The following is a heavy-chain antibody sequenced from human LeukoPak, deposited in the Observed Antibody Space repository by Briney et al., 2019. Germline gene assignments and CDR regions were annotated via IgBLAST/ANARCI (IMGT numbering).Heavy chain of an antibody. CDR1: GFTFSGSA. J-gene: IGHJ6*03. D-gene: IGHD6-13*01. CDR3: IAAADSFYYYYYMDV. CDR2: IRSKANSYAT. Sequence: PGGSLRLSCAASGFTFSGSAMHWVRQASGKGLEWGGRIRSKANSYATAYAASVKGRFTISRDDSKNTAYLQMNSLKTEDTAVYYCIAAADSFYYYYYMDVWGKGTTVTVSS. V-gene: IGHV3-73*01.